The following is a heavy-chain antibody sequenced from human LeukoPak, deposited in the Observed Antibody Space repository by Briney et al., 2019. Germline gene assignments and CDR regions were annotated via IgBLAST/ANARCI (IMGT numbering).Heavy chain of an antibody. CDR1: GFTFSSYS. D-gene: IGHD6-6*01. CDR2: ISSSSSTI. CDR3: AGAERQLAFFDY. J-gene: IGHJ4*02. V-gene: IGHV3-48*04. Sequence: PGGSLRLSCAASGFTFSSYSMNWVRQAPGKGLEWVSYISSSSSTIYYADSVKGRFTISRDNAKNSLYLQMNSLRAEDTAVHYCAGAERQLAFFDYWGQGALVTVSS.